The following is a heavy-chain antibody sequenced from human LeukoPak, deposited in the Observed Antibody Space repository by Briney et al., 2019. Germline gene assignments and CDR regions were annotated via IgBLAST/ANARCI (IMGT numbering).Heavy chain of an antibody. Sequence: PGGSLRLSCAASGFTFSSYSMNWVRQAPGKGLEWVSSISSSSSYIYYADSVKGRFTISRDNAKSSLYLQMNSLRAEDTAVYYCAREVREYQLLGSIDYWGQGTLVTVSS. CDR3: AREVREYQLLGSIDY. CDR2: ISSSSSYI. CDR1: GFTFSSYS. V-gene: IGHV3-21*01. D-gene: IGHD2-2*01. J-gene: IGHJ4*02.